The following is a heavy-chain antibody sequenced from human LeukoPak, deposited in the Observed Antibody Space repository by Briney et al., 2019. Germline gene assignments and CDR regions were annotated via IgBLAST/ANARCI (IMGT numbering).Heavy chain of an antibody. CDR3: ARYEGNTGWHTFDI. D-gene: IGHD6-19*01. Sequence: SQTLSRTCGISGDSVYTINGAWNWVRQSPSRGLEWLGRTYYRSKWYYDYAVSVQGRITINPDTSKNQFSLQLSSVTPEDTAVYYCARYEGNTGWHTFDIWGQGTLITVSS. CDR1: GDSVYTINGA. CDR2: TYYRSKWYY. J-gene: IGHJ4*02. V-gene: IGHV6-1*01.